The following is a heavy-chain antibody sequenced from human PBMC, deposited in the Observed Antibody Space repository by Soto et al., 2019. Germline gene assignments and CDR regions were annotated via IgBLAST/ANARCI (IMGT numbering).Heavy chain of an antibody. J-gene: IGHJ4*02. CDR2: ISSSSSTI. CDR1: GFTFISYS. V-gene: IGHV3-48*02. Sequence: EVQLVESGGGLVQPGGSPRLSCAASGFTFISYSMNWVRQAPGKGLEWVSYISSSSSTIYYAGSVKGRFTISRDNAKNSLYLQMNSLRDEDTAVYYCVYGYYFDSWGQGTLVTVSS. D-gene: IGHD3-10*01. CDR3: VYGYYFDS.